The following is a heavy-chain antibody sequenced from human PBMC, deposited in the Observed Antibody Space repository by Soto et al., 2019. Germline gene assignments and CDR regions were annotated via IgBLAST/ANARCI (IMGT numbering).Heavy chain of an antibody. CDR1: GGSISSSSYY. J-gene: IGHJ4*02. V-gene: IGHV4-39*01. D-gene: IGHD5-18*01. CDR3: ASITAMVPHLDY. Sequence: SETLSLTCTVSGGSISSSSYYWGWIRQPPGKGLEWIGSIYFSGSTYYNPSLKSRVTISVDTSKNQFSLKLSSVTAADTAVYYCASITAMVPHLDYWGQGTLVTVSS. CDR2: IYFSGST.